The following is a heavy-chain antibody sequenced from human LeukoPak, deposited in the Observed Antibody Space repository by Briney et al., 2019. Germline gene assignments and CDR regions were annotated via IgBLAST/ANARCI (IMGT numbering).Heavy chain of an antibody. CDR1: GFTVRSNY. Sequence: GGPLRLSCAVSGFTVRSNYMSWVRQAPGKGLEWVSVIYSGGSTYYADSVKGRFTISRDNSKNTLYLQMSSLRVEDTAVYYCATWEDSGTYYQRAAFDIWGQGTMVTVSS. J-gene: IGHJ3*02. CDR2: IYSGGST. D-gene: IGHD1-26*01. V-gene: IGHV3-53*01. CDR3: ATWEDSGTYYQRAAFDI.